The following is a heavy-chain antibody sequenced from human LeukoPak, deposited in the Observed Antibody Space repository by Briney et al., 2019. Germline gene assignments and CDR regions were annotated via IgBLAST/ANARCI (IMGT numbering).Heavy chain of an antibody. CDR2: ISSSSSYI. CDR1: GFTFSSYS. V-gene: IGHV3-21*04. Sequence: GGSLRLSCAASGFTFSSYSMNWVRQAPGKGLEWVSSISSSSSYIYYADSVKGRFTISRDNAKNSLYLQMNSLRAEDTAVYYCASGYCSSTSCYWFDPWGQGTLVTVSS. D-gene: IGHD2-2*01. J-gene: IGHJ5*02. CDR3: ASGYCSSTSCYWFDP.